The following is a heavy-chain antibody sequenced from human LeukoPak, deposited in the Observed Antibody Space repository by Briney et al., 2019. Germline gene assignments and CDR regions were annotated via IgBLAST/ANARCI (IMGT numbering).Heavy chain of an antibody. CDR3: AGAKYYDVVAVYYTEFDY. Sequence: GSLTLSCAASGFTFSSYAMSWVRQAPGKGLEWIGEINHSGSTNYNPSLKSRVTISVDTSTNQSSLKLSAVTAADTPVYYCAGAKYYDVVAVYYTEFDYWGQGTLVTVSS. V-gene: IGHV4-34*01. CDR1: GFTFSSYA. CDR2: INHSGST. D-gene: IGHD3-9*01. J-gene: IGHJ4*02.